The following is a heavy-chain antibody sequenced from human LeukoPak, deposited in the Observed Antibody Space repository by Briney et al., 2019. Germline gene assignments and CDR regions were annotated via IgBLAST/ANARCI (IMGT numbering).Heavy chain of an antibody. CDR1: GYTFTSYG. CDR3: ARAEGEYSTSDY. J-gene: IGHJ4*02. Sequence: AASVKVSCKASGYTFTSYGISWVRQAPGQGLEWMGWISAYNGNTNYAQKLQGRVTMTTDTSTSTAYVELRSLRSDDTAVYYCARAEGEYSTSDYWGQGTLVTVSS. V-gene: IGHV1-18*01. D-gene: IGHD6-6*01. CDR2: ISAYNGNT.